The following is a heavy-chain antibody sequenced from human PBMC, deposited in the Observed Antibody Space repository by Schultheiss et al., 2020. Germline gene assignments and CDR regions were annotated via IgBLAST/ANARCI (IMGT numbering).Heavy chain of an antibody. D-gene: IGHD3-22*01. CDR2: ITSSSSYI. Sequence: GESLKISCAASGFTFSSYSMNWVRQAPGRGLEWVSYITSSSSYIYYADSLKGRFTISRDNAKNSLYLQMDSLRVEDTAVYYCARDGDRSGYAFDYWGQGTLVTVSS. J-gene: IGHJ4*02. CDR1: GFTFSSYS. CDR3: ARDGDRSGYAFDY. V-gene: IGHV3-21*01.